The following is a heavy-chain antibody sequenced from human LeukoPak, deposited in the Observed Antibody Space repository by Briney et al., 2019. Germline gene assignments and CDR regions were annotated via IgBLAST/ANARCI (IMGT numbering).Heavy chain of an antibody. CDR2: TYYRSKWYN. J-gene: IGHJ4*02. D-gene: IGHD2-15*01. CDR1: GDSVSSNSAA. Sequence: SQTLSLTCAISGDSVSSNSAAWNCITQSPSRGLEWLGRTYYRSKWYNDYVVSVIRRATINADTTKNQFSLQLNSVTPEDTAVYYCARVEGRGPFDYWGQGTLVTVSS. CDR3: ARVEGRGPFDY. V-gene: IGHV6-1*01.